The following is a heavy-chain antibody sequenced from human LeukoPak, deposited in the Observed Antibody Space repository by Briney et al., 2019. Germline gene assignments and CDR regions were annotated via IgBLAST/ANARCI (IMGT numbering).Heavy chain of an antibody. CDR2: IKQDGSEK. J-gene: IGHJ4*02. CDR3: ARDGTYYDFWRSFYWLDY. Sequence: GGSLRLSCAASGFTFSSYWMGWVRQAPGKGLEWVANIKQDGSEKYYVDSVKGRFTISRDNAKNSLYLQMNSLRAEDTAVYYCARDGTYYDFWRSFYWLDYWGQGTLVTVSS. CDR1: GFTFSSYW. V-gene: IGHV3-7*01. D-gene: IGHD3-3*01.